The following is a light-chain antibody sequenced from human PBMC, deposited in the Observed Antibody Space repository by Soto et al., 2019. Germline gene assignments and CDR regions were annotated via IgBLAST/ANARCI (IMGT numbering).Light chain of an antibody. J-gene: IGKJ5*01. V-gene: IGKV2-30*02. CDR1: QSLVHSDGIAY. CDR3: MQGTHWPIT. Sequence: DVVTNQSPLSLPVTLGQPASISCSSNQSLVHSDGIAYFSWFQQRPGRSPRRLIYKVSNRDSGVPARFSGSGSCTDFALKISRVEAEDVGVYYCMQGTHWPITFGQGTRLEIK. CDR2: KVS.